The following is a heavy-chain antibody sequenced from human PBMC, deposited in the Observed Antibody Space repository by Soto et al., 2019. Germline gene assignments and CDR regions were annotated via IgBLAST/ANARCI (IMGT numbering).Heavy chain of an antibody. Sequence: EASVKVSCKASGGTFTNYAFSWVRQAPGQGLEWMGGIIPIFGTPDYAQKFKGRVTITADESTRTASMELSSLRADDTAVYYCARERSVGYCITTTCPKPFYYYAMDVWGQGTTVTVSS. CDR2: IIPIFGTP. CDR3: ARERSVGYCITTTCPKPFYYYAMDV. J-gene: IGHJ6*02. V-gene: IGHV1-69*13. CDR1: GGTFTNYA. D-gene: IGHD2-2*01.